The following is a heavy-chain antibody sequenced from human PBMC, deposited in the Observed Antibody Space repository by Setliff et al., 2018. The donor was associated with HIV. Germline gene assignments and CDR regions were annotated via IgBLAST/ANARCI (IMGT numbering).Heavy chain of an antibody. CDR2: VDPEDGET. Sequence: ASVKVSCKASGYTFTDYYMHWVQQAPGKGLEWMGRVDPEDGETIYAEKFQGRVTITADESTSTAYMELRGLRSDDTATYYCARVPSGAAGLVRAGFYFWGQGTLVTVSS. J-gene: IGHJ4*01. D-gene: IGHD6-25*01. CDR3: ARVPSGAAGLVRAGFYF. CDR1: GYTFTDYY. V-gene: IGHV1-69-2*01.